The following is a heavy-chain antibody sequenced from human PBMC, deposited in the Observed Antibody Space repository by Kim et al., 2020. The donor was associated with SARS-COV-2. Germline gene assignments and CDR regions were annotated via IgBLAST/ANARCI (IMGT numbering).Heavy chain of an antibody. D-gene: IGHD1-26*01. V-gene: IGHV4-30-2*02. J-gene: IGHJ6*02. CDR3: AGISGSYYYYGMDV. Sequence: TPTLTGRVTISVDTSKNQFSLQLSSVTAADTAVYYCAGISGSYYYYGMDVWGQGTTVTVSS.